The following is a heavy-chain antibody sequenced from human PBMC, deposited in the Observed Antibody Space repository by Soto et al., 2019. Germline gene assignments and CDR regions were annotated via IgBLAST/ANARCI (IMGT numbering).Heavy chain of an antibody. J-gene: IGHJ4*02. Sequence: QVQLQESGPGLVKPSGTLSLSCTVSGDSISSNNWWSWVRQSPGKGLEWIGEIYHSGTTYYNPSLKSRVTISMDMSKNQFSLKLNSVTAADTAVYYCASRYTYSWDSYFNYWGQGTLVTVSS. CDR1: GDSISSNNW. D-gene: IGHD6-13*01. V-gene: IGHV4-4*02. CDR3: ASRYTYSWDSYFNY. CDR2: IYHSGTT.